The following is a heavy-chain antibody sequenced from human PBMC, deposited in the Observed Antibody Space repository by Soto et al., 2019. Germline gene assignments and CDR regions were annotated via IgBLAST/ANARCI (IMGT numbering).Heavy chain of an antibody. CDR2: FDPEDGET. Sequence: GTSVKLSCEACGDSFTSYAMHCVRQAPGKGLEWMGGFDPEDGETIYAQKFQGRVTMTEDTSTDTAYMELSSLRSEDTAVYYCATDRQRRNINWFDPWGQGTLVTVSS. CDR3: ATDRQRRNINWFDP. V-gene: IGHV1-24*01. J-gene: IGHJ5*02. CDR1: GDSFTSYA. D-gene: IGHD4-4*01.